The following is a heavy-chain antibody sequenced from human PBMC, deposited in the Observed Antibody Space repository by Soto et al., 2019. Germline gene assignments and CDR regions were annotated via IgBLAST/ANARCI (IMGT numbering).Heavy chain of an antibody. D-gene: IGHD2-15*01. CDR1: GGTFSSYA. CDR3: ARGILSATAYYFDY. Sequence: GASVKVSCKASGGTFSSYAISWVRQAPGQGLEWMGGIIPIFGTANYAQKFQGRVTITADESTSTAYMELSSLRSEDTAVYYCARGILSATAYYFDYWGQGTLVTVSS. CDR2: IIPIFGTA. V-gene: IGHV1-69*13. J-gene: IGHJ4*02.